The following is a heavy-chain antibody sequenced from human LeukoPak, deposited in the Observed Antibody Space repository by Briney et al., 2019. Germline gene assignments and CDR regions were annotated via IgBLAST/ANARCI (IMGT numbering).Heavy chain of an antibody. V-gene: IGHV3-48*01. CDR1: GFTFSSDP. D-gene: IGHD5-24*01. Sequence: GGSLRLSCATSGFTFSSDPMNWVRQAPGKGLEWVSHIRSGGDNIHYADSVRGRFTISRDNAKNSLYLQMNSLRVEDTAVYFCVRGAQFAFDIWGQGTMVTVSS. CDR2: IRSGGDNI. J-gene: IGHJ3*02. CDR3: VRGAQFAFDI.